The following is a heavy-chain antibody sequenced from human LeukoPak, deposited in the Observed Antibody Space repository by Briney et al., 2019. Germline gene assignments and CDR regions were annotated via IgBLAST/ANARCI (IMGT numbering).Heavy chain of an antibody. CDR3: AKSGSSSWFLDY. V-gene: IGHV3-11*01. CDR2: ISGSGSTI. J-gene: IGHJ4*02. D-gene: IGHD6-13*01. Sequence: PGGSLRLSCAASGFTFSDYYMSWIRQAPGKGLECVSYISGSGSTIYSADSVKGRFTISRDNAKNSLYLQMDSLRAEDTAVYYCAKSGSSSWFLDYWGQGALVTVSS. CDR1: GFTFSDYY.